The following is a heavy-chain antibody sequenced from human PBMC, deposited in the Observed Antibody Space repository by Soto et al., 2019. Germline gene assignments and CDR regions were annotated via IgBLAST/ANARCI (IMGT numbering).Heavy chain of an antibody. CDR3: ARGSMGDILTGYHFDY. V-gene: IGHV4-39*01. Sequence: SETLSLTCTVSGGSISSSSYYWGWIRRPPGKGLEWIGSIYYSGSTYYNPSLKSRVTISVDTSKNQFSLKLSSVTAADTAVYYCARGSMGDILTGYHFDYWGQGTLVTVSS. D-gene: IGHD3-9*01. J-gene: IGHJ4*02. CDR1: GGSISSSSYY. CDR2: IYYSGST.